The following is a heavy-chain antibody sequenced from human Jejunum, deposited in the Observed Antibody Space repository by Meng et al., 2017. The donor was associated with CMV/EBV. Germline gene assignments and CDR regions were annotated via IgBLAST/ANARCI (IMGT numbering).Heavy chain of an antibody. CDR3: ARECVGEAYDCQWNYWFDP. D-gene: IGHD3-16*01. J-gene: IGHJ5*02. V-gene: IGHV4-4*07. Sequence: VRLHESGPGLVRSSETLSLTCMVSGGPISGYYWSWVRQPAGKRLEWIGRFHPGGTTNYNPSLENRITVSVDSSKNQFFLKLTSVTAADTAIYYCARECVGEAYDCQWNYWFDPWGRGTLVTVSS. CDR2: FHPGGTT. CDR1: GGPISGYY.